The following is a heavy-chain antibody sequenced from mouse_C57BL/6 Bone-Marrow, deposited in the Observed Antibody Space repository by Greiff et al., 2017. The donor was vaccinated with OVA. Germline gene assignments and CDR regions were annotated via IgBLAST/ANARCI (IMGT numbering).Heavy chain of an antibody. Sequence: QVQLKESGPGLVAPSQSLSITCTVSGFSLTSYAISWVRQPPGKGLEWLGVMWTGGGTNYNSALKSRLSISKDNSKSQVFLKMNSLQTDDTARYYCARERESYDYDGVAFDYWGQGTTLTVSS. D-gene: IGHD2-4*01. CDR2: MWTGGGT. J-gene: IGHJ2*01. CDR3: ARERESYDYDGVAFDY. CDR1: GFSLTSYA. V-gene: IGHV2-9-1*01.